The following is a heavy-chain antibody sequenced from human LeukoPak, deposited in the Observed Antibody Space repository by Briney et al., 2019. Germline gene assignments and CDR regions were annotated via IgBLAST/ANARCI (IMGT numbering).Heavy chain of an antibody. V-gene: IGHV1-2*02. CDR3: ARDHNWGPDY. Sequence: ASVKVSCKASGYIFTGYYMHWVRQAPGQGLEWMAWIHPKTGVTNYAERFQGRLSLTRDTSISTLYMELNSLTSDDTAVYYCARDHNWGPDYWGQGTLVSVSS. CDR2: IHPKTGVT. J-gene: IGHJ4*02. CDR1: GYIFTGYY. D-gene: IGHD7-27*01.